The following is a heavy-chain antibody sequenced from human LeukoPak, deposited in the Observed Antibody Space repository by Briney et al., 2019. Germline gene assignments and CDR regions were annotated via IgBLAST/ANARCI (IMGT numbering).Heavy chain of an antibody. V-gene: IGHV3-21*01. D-gene: IGHD3-10*01. CDR2: ISSSSSYI. CDR3: ARDPGRFGELFR. CDR1: GFTFSSYS. J-gene: IGHJ4*02. Sequence: GGSLRLSCAASGFTFSSYSMNWVRQAPGKGLEWVSSISSSSSYIYYADSVKGRFTISRDSAKNSLYLQMNSLRAEDTAVYYCARDPGRFGELFRWGQGTLVTVSS.